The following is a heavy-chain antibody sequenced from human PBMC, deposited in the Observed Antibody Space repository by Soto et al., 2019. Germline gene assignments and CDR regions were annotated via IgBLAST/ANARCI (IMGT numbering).Heavy chain of an antibody. V-gene: IGHV1-69*02. CDR1: GGTFSSYT. J-gene: IGHJ3*02. D-gene: IGHD2-15*01. CDR2: IIPILGIA. Sequence: SVKVSCKASGGTFSSYTISWVRQAPGQGLEWMGRIIPILGIANYAQKFQGRVTITADKSTSTAYMELGSLRSEDTAVYYCARLEVYCSGGSCYLNAFDIWGQGTMVTVSS. CDR3: ARLEVYCSGGSCYLNAFDI.